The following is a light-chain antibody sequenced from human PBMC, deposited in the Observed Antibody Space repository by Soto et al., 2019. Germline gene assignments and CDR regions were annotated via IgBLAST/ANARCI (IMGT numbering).Light chain of an antibody. V-gene: IGLV1-47*01. CDR1: SSNIGSNY. CDR2: RNN. Sequence: QSVLTQPPSASGTPGQRVTISCSGSSSNIGSNYVYWYQQLPGTAPKLLIYRNNQRPSGVPDRFSGSMSGTSASLAISGVRSEDEADYYCAAWDDSLSGWVFGGGTKLTVL. CDR3: AAWDDSLSGWV. J-gene: IGLJ3*02.